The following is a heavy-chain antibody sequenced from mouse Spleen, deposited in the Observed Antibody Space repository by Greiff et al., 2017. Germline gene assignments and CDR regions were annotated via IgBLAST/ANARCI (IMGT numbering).Heavy chain of an antibody. CDR3: ARSYYSNYGLAY. D-gene: IGHD2-5*01. Sequence: QVQLQQSGAELVRPGTSVKVSCKASGYAFTNYLIEWVKQRPGQGLEWIGVINPGSGGTNYNEKFKGKATLTADKSSSTAYMQLSSLTSEDSAVYFCARSYYSNYGLAYWGQGTLVTVSA. V-gene: IGHV1-54*01. CDR1: GYAFTNYL. CDR2: INPGSGGT. J-gene: IGHJ3*01.